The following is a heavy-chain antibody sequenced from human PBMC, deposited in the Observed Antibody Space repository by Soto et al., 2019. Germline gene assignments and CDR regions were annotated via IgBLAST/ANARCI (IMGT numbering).Heavy chain of an antibody. V-gene: IGHV3-30-3*01. CDR1: EFTFSTYP. D-gene: IGHD3-3*01. CDR3: ARGASDFWGGYPEIHFFDS. CDR2: ISHDEGNK. J-gene: IGHJ4*02. Sequence: QVLLVESGGGVFQPGGSLRLSCAASEFTFSTYPMHWVRQAPGKGLEWVAVISHDEGNKYYGDSMKGRFTISRDNSKNTLYLQMNSLRDDDTAVYYCARGASDFWGGYPEIHFFDSWGQGTLVTVSS.